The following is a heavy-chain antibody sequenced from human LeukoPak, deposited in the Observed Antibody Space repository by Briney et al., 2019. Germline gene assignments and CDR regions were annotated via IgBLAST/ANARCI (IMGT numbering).Heavy chain of an antibody. J-gene: IGHJ4*02. Sequence: PGGALRLSCAASGFTFSSYGMHWVRQAPGKGLEWVAVIWYDGSNKYYADSVKGRFTISRDNSKNTLYLQMNSLRAEDTAVYYCAKDLGVRYFDWLIPGSDYWGQGTLVTVSS. CDR3: AKDLGVRYFDWLIPGSDY. V-gene: IGHV3-30*02. D-gene: IGHD3-9*01. CDR2: IWYDGSNK. CDR1: GFTFSSYG.